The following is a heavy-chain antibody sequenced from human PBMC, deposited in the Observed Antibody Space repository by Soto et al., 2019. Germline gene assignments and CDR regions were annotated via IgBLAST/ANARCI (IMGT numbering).Heavy chain of an antibody. J-gene: IGHJ6*03. CDR3: AKAGLSGDYYYYHMDV. CDR2: ISGSGAGT. Sequence: GGSLRLSCAASGFTFSNYAISWVRQAPGKELEWVSAISGSGAGTYYADSVKGRFTISRDNSKDTLYLQMNSLRSEDTAIYYCAKAGLSGDYYYYHMDVWGKGTTVTVSS. CDR1: GFTFSNYA. V-gene: IGHV3-23*01. D-gene: IGHD4-17*01.